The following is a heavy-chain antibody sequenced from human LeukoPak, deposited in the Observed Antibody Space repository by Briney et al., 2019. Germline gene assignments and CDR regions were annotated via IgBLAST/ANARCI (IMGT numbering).Heavy chain of an antibody. CDR3: ARERGYFDGPEYFDL. D-gene: IGHD3-9*01. CDR1: GFTFSSYW. CDR2: IKQDGSEK. Sequence: GGSLRLSCAASGFTFSSYWMSWVRQAPGKGLEWVANIKQDGSEKYYVDSVKGRFTISRDNAKNSLYLQMNSLRAEDTAVYYCARERGYFDGPEYFDLWGRGTLVTVSS. J-gene: IGHJ2*01. V-gene: IGHV3-7*01.